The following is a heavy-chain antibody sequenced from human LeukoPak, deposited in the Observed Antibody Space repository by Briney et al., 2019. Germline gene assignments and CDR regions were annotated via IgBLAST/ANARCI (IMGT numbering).Heavy chain of an antibody. CDR1: GASFSTGDQY. Sequence: SSETLSLTCTVSGASFSTGDQYWHWIRQSPGKGLEWIGSIHPSGMLYNNPSLESRVTISIDTSNNQFSLHLNSVTAADTAVYFCSRGLDSRKLGYWGQGTLVTVSS. J-gene: IGHJ4*02. V-gene: IGHV4-31*03. CDR3: SRGLDSRKLGY. D-gene: IGHD3-22*01. CDR2: IHPSGML.